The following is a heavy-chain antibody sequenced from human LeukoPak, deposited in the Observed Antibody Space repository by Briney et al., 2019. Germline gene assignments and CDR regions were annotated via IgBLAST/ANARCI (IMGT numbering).Heavy chain of an antibody. CDR1: GGSFSGYY. D-gene: IGHD2-8*01. J-gene: IGHJ4*02. CDR2: INHGGST. V-gene: IGHV4-34*01. CDR3: ARAVIVLMVYAGDYFDY. Sequence: SETLSLTCAVYGGSFSGYYWSWIRQPPGKGLEWIGEINHGGSTNYNPSLKSRVTISVDTSKNQFSLKLSPVTAADTAVYYCARAVIVLMVYAGDYFDYWGQGTLVTVSS.